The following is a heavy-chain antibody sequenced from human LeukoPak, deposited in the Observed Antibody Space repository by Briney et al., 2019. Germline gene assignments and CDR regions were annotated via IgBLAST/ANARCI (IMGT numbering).Heavy chain of an antibody. CDR1: GFTFSSYA. D-gene: IGHD1-26*01. CDR2: ISYDGSNK. J-gene: IGHJ6*02. V-gene: IGHV3-30-3*01. CDR3: ASGDSGSYYYYGMDV. Sequence: GGSLRLSCAASGFTFSSYAMHWARQAPGKGLEWVAVISYDGSNKYYADSVKGRFTISRDNSKNTLYLQMNSLRAEDTAVYYCASGDSGSYYYYGMDVWGQGTTVTVSS.